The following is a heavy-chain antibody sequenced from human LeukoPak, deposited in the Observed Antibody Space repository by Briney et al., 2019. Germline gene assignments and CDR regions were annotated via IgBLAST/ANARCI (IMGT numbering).Heavy chain of an antibody. D-gene: IGHD6-19*01. CDR1: RGTFSNYV. CDR3: ARDRQYSSGWYYFDY. CDR2: IIPIFDEA. J-gene: IGHJ4*02. V-gene: IGHV1-69*04. Sequence: GASVKVSCKAARGTFSNYVFSWVRQAPGQGLEWMGRIIPIFDEAIYAQKFQGRVTITADRSTSIAYMELSGLTSEDTAVYYCARDRQYSSGWYYFDYWGQGTLVTVSS.